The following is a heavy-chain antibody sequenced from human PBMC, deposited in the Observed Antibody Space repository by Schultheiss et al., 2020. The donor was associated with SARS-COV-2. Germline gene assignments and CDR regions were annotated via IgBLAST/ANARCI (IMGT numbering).Heavy chain of an antibody. V-gene: IGHV4-59*10. J-gene: IGHJ6*04. CDR3: ARAAGWFGELPTHLDV. Sequence: SQTLSLTCAVYGGSFSGYYWSWIRQPAGKGLEWIGRIYTSGSTNYNPSLKSRVTISVDTSKNQFSLKLSSVTAADTAVYYCARAAGWFGELPTHLDVWGKGTTVTVSS. CDR1: GGSFSGYY. D-gene: IGHD3-10*01. CDR2: IYTSGST.